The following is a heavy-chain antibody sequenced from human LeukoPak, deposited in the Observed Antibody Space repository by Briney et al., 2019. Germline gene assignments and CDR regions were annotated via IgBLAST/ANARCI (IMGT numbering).Heavy chain of an antibody. CDR2: INTDGRIT. Sequence: GGSLRLSCAASGFTFSSDWMHWVRQAPGKGLVWVSRINTDGRITTYADSVKGRFTISRDNAKNTLYLQMNSLRAEDTAVYYCARAVGGNGDNWGQGTLVTVSS. CDR1: GFTFSSDW. D-gene: IGHD4-23*01. CDR3: ARAVGGNGDN. V-gene: IGHV3-74*03. J-gene: IGHJ4*02.